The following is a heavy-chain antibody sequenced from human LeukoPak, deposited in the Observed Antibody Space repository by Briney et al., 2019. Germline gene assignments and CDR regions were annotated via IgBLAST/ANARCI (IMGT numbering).Heavy chain of an antibody. V-gene: IGHV4-59*01. CDR1: GGSLSGYY. D-gene: IGHD2-15*01. CDR2: IFYTGST. CDR3: AREGYCSGGTCSNWFDP. Sequence: PSETLSLTCTVSGGSLSGYYWSWIRQPPGKGLEWIGYIFYTGSTNYNPSLESRVTISVDTSKNQFSLKLSSVTAADTAVYYCAREGYCSGGTCSNWFDPWGQGTLVTVSS. J-gene: IGHJ5*02.